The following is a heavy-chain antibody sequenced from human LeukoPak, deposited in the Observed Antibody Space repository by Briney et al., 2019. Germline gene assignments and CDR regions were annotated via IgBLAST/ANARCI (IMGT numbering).Heavy chain of an antibody. V-gene: IGHV1-2*02. J-gene: IGHJ4*02. CDR2: INPNSGGT. CDR1: GYTCTGYY. D-gene: IGHD2-2*01. Sequence: ASVKVSCKASGYTCTGYYMHWVRQAPGQGLEWMGWINPNSGGTNYARKFQGRVTMTRDTSISTAYMELSRLRSDDTAVYYCARESGEHQLLLIHWGQGTLVTVSS. CDR3: ARESGEHQLLLIH.